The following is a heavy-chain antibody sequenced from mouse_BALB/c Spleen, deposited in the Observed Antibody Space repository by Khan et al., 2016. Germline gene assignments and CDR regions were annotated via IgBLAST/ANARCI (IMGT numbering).Heavy chain of an antibody. CDR3: ARHGVTGYFDV. Sequence: QVQLKQSGAELVKPGSSVKISCKASGYAFSSYWMNWVKQRPGQGLEWIGQIYPGDGDTNYNGKFKGKATLTADKSSSTAYMQLSSLTSEDSAVYFCARHGVTGYFDVWGAGTTVTVSS. J-gene: IGHJ1*01. D-gene: IGHD2-1*01. CDR2: IYPGDGDT. CDR1: GYAFSSYW. V-gene: IGHV1-80*01.